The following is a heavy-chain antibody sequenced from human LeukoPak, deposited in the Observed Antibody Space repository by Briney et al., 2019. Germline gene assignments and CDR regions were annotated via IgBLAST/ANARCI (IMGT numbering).Heavy chain of an antibody. Sequence: GGSLRLSCTASGFTFSNYAMSWVRQAPGKGLEWVSSISSSSSYIYYADSVKGRFTISRDNAKNSLYLQMNSLRAEDTAVYYCARDGRLMATNYYFDYWGQGTLVTVSS. CDR2: ISSSSSYI. CDR1: GFTFSNYA. J-gene: IGHJ4*02. CDR3: ARDGRLMATNYYFDY. D-gene: IGHD5-12*01. V-gene: IGHV3-21*01.